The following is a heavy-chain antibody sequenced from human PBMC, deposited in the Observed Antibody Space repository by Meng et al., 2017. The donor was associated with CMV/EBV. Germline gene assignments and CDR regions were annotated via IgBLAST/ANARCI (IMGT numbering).Heavy chain of an antibody. D-gene: IGHD2-21*01. CDR2: IWYDGSNK. V-gene: IGHV3-33*06. J-gene: IGHJ3*02. CDR1: GFTFSSYG. Sequence: GESLKISCAASGFTFSSYGMHWVRQAPGKGLEWVAVIWYDGSNKYYADSVKGRFTISRDNSKNTLYLRMNSLRAEDTAVYYCAKVGHIVDAFDIWGQGTMVTVSS. CDR3: AKVGHIVDAFDI.